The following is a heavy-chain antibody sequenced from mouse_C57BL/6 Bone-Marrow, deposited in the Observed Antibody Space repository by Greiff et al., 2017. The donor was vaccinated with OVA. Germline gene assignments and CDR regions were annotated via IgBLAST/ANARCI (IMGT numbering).Heavy chain of an antibody. CDR3: ARRGGYYFDY. CDR2: ISSGGNYT. J-gene: IGHJ2*01. CDR1: GFTFSSYG. V-gene: IGHV5-6*02. Sequence: EVKLMESGGDLVKPGGSLKLSCAASGFTFSSYGMSWVRQTPDKRLEWVATISSGGNYTYYPDSVKGRFTISRDNAKNTLYLQMSSLKSEDTAMYYCARRGGYYFDYWGQGTTLTVSS.